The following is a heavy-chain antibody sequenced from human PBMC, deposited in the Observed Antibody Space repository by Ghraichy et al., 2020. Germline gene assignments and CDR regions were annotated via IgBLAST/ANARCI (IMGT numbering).Heavy chain of an antibody. CDR1: GFTFSSYA. CDR2: ISGSGGST. Sequence: GESLNISCGASGFTFSSYAMSWVRQAPGKGLEWVSAISGSGGSTYYADSVKGRFTISRDNSKNTLYLQMNSLTAEDTAVYYCAKRVRFGESNWFAPWGQGTLVTVSS. J-gene: IGHJ5*02. D-gene: IGHD3-10*01. CDR3: AKRVRFGESNWFAP. V-gene: IGHV3-23*01.